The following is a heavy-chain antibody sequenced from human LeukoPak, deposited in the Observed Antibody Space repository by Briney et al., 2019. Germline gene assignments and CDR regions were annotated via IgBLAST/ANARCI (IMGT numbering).Heavy chain of an antibody. Sequence: SETLSLTCTVSGDSISSSRYYWAWIRQPPGKGLEWIGSVYYTGITYYNPSLKSRVTISVDTSKNQVSLKLSSVTAADTAVYYCARSEGDSSSWLGNWFDPWGQGTLVTVSS. J-gene: IGHJ5*02. D-gene: IGHD6-13*01. CDR1: GDSISSSRYY. CDR2: VYYTGIT. CDR3: ARSEGDSSSWLGNWFDP. V-gene: IGHV4-39*01.